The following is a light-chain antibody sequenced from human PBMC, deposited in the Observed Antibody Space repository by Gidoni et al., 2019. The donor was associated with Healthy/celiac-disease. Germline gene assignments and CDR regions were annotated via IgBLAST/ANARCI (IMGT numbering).Light chain of an antibody. J-gene: IGKJ3*01. V-gene: IGKV2-28*01. CDR1: QSLLHSNGYNY. CDR3: MQALQTPRT. Sequence: DIVMTQFPPSLPVTPGEPASISCRSSQSLLHSNGYNYLDWYLQKPGQSPQLLIYLGSNRASGVPDRFSGSGSGTDFTLKISKVEAEDVGVYYCMQALQTPRTFGPGTKVDIK. CDR2: LGS.